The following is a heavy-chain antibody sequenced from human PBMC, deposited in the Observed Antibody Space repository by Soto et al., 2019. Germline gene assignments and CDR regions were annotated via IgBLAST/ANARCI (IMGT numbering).Heavy chain of an antibody. V-gene: IGHV3-23*01. J-gene: IGHJ5*02. CDR1: GFTFSNYA. CDR2: ISGSGGST. D-gene: IGHD6-13*01. Sequence: EVQLLESGGGLVQPGGSLRLSCAASGFTFSNYAMSWVRQAPGKGLEWVSAISGSGGSTYYADSVKGRFTISRDNSKNTLYLQINSLRAEDTAVYYCAKGFGSSWDLTFDPWGQGTLVTVSS. CDR3: AKGFGSSWDLTFDP.